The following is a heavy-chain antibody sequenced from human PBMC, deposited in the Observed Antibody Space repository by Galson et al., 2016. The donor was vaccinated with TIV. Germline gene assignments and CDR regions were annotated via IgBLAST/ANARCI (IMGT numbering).Heavy chain of an antibody. Sequence: SLRLSCAASGFTFSSHAMTWVRQPPGKGLEWVSAISAGGGSTYYADSVQGRFTISRDNSKNTQYLQMSSLRAEDTAVYFCAKMDSSGFDYVRRFDFWGQGTLATVSS. J-gene: IGHJ4*02. CDR3: AKMDSSGFDYVRRFDF. CDR1: GFTFSSHA. V-gene: IGHV3-23*01. D-gene: IGHD3-22*01. CDR2: ISAGGGST.